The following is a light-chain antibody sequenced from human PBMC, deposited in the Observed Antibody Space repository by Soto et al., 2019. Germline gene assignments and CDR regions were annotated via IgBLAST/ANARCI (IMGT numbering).Light chain of an antibody. CDR1: SSDIGDYDY. Sequence: QSALTQPASVSGSPGQSITISCTGTSSDIGDYDYVSWYQHLPGKAPKLLIFDVTHRPSGVSNRFSGSRSANTASLTISGLQADDESEYYCSAYVGSTLVFGGGTKLTVL. V-gene: IGLV2-14*01. J-gene: IGLJ3*02. CDR3: SAYVGSTLV. CDR2: DVT.